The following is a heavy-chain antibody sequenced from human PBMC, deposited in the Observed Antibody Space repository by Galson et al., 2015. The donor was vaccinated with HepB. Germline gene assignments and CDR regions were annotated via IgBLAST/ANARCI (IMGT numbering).Heavy chain of an antibody. CDR1: GDSFSSHA. CDR2: IIPIFGIV. Sequence: CKASGDSFSSHAITWVRQAPGQGLEWMGGIIPIFGIVNYAQKFQGRVTITADKPTTTAYMGLSSLSSEDTAVYYCASGTWQGGFGYYYYYMDVWGKGTTITVSS. CDR3: ASGTWQGGFGYYYYYMDV. D-gene: IGHD6-13*01. J-gene: IGHJ6*03. V-gene: IGHV1-69*17.